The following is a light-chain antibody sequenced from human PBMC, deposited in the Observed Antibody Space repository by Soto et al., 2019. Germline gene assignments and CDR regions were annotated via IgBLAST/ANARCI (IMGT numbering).Light chain of an antibody. J-gene: IGKJ1*01. Sequence: EIVLTQSPGTLSLSPGERATLSCRASQSVSSNYLAWYQQKPGQAPRLLIFGASSRATGIPDRFSGSGSGTEFTLTISRLEPEDFAVYYWQQYGSSPRWTFGQGNKVEI. CDR3: QQYGSSPRWT. CDR2: GAS. V-gene: IGKV3-20*01. CDR1: QSVSSNY.